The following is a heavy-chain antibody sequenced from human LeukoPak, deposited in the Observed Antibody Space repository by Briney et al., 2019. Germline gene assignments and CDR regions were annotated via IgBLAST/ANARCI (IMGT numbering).Heavy chain of an antibody. CDR3: ARGVGGYCSGGSCYSAPNWFDP. CDR1: GGSISSDSYY. Sequence: SETLSLTCTVSGGSISSDSYYWSWIRQPAGKGLEWIGRIYTSGSTNYNPSLRSRVTISVDTSKNQNQFSLKLSTVTAADTAVYYCARGVGGYCSGGSCYSAPNWFDPWGQGTLVTVSS. V-gene: IGHV4-61*02. CDR2: IYTSGST. J-gene: IGHJ5*02. D-gene: IGHD2-15*01.